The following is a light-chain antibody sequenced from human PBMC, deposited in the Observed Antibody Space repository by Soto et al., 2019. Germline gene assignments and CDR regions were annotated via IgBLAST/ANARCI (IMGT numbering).Light chain of an antibody. V-gene: IGLV2-14*01. J-gene: IGLJ1*01. CDR2: EVS. CDR1: SSDVGGYNY. CDR3: SSYTSSSTYV. Sequence: QSVLTQPASVSWSPGQSTTISCTGTSSDVGGYNYVSWYQQHPGKAPKLMIYEVSNRPSGVSNRFSGSKSGNTASLTISGLQAEDEADYYCSSYTSSSTYVFGTGTKVTVL.